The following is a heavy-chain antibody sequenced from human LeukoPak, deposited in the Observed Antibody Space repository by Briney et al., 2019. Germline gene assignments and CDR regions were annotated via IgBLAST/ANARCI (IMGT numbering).Heavy chain of an antibody. CDR3: ARGQFQETYYFDY. J-gene: IGHJ4*02. CDR1: GGSISSSSYY. Sequence: SETLSLTCTVSGGSISSSSYYWRWIRQPPRKGLEWIGSIYYSGSTYYNPSLKSRVTIPVDRSKNQFSLKLSSVTAADTAVYYCARGQFQETYYFDYWGQGTLVTVSS. CDR2: IYYSGST. D-gene: IGHD6-19*01. V-gene: IGHV4-39*07.